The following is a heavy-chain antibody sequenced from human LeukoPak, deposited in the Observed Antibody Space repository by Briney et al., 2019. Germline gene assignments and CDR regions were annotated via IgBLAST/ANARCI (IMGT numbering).Heavy chain of an antibody. Sequence: GGSLRLSCEASGFTFSSYGMHWVRQAPGKGLEWVAIISYDGSYENYGDSVKGRFTISRDNSKNTLYLQMNRLRAEDTAVYYCARDSYGADYWGQGTLVTVSS. D-gene: IGHD4-17*01. V-gene: IGHV3-30*03. CDR3: ARDSYGADY. J-gene: IGHJ4*02. CDR2: ISYDGSYE. CDR1: GFTFSSYG.